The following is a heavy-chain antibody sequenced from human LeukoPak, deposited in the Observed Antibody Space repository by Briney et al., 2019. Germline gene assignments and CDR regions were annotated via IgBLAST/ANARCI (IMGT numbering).Heavy chain of an antibody. CDR3: ARDLVYYDNSGLRWDDTFDI. CDR2: INTYHGRT. Sequence: ASVKFSCKASGYTFTSYGISWVRQAPGQGLEWMGWINTYHGRTNYAQKLQGRVTMTTDTSTSTAYMELRSLTSDDTAMYYCARDLVYYDNSGLRWDDTFDIWGQGTVVTVSS. D-gene: IGHD3-22*01. CDR1: GYTFTSYG. V-gene: IGHV1-18*01. J-gene: IGHJ3*02.